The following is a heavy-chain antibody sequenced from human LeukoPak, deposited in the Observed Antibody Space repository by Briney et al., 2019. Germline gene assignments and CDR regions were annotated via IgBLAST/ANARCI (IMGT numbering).Heavy chain of an antibody. D-gene: IGHD2-15*01. CDR3: ARRAGEYSHPYDY. J-gene: IGHJ4*02. V-gene: IGHV3-53*01. Sequence: GGSLRLSCTVSGFTVSSNSWSWVRQAPGKGLEWVSFIYSGGNTHYSDSVKGRLTISRDNSKNTLYLQMNSLRAEDTAIYYCARRAGEYSHPYDYWGQGTLVTVSS. CDR2: IYSGGNT. CDR1: GFTVSSNS.